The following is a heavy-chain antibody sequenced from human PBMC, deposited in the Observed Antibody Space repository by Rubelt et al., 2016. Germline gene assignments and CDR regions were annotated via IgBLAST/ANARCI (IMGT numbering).Heavy chain of an antibody. V-gene: IGHV5-51*03. CDR3: ARLPQNTYYFDY. CDR2: IYPGDSDT. J-gene: IGHJ4*02. Sequence: EVQLVQSGAEVKKPGESLKISCQGSGYNFAKSWLGWVRQMSGKGLEWMGIIYPGDSDTRYNPSFRGQVTSSADKAISTAYLQWSSLKASDTAMYYCARLPQNTYYFDYWGQGALVMVSS. CDR1: GYNFAKSW.